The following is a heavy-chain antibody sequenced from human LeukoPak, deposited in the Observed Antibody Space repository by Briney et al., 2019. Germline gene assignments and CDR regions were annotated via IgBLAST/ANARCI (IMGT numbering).Heavy chain of an antibody. Sequence: PGGSLRLSCVAPVFSFSDYGMHWVRQAPGKGLEWVAVISYDGSKKYYADSVKGRFTISRDNSKNTLYLHMNSLRAEDTAVYYCAKGYSGNYWYFDLWGRGTLVTVSS. J-gene: IGHJ2*01. CDR2: ISYDGSKK. CDR1: VFSFSDYG. V-gene: IGHV3-30*18. CDR3: AKGYSGNYWYFDL. D-gene: IGHD1-26*01.